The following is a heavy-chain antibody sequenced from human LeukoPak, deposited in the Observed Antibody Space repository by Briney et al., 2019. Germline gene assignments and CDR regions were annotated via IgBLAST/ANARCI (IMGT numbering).Heavy chain of an antibody. V-gene: IGHV3-53*01. CDR1: GFTFSTYT. D-gene: IGHD6-13*01. CDR3: AREKAAGNYYFDY. Sequence: GGSLRLSCAASGFTFSTYTMNWVRQAPGKGLEWVSVIYSGGSTYYADSVKGRFTISRDNSKNTLYLQMNSLRAEDTAVYYCAREKAAGNYYFDYWGQGTLVTVSS. J-gene: IGHJ4*02. CDR2: IYSGGST.